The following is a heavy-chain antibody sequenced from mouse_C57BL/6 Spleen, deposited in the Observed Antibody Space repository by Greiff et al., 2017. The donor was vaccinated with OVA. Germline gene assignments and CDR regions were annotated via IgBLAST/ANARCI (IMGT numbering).Heavy chain of an antibody. CDR2: INYDGSST. D-gene: IGHD4-1*01. J-gene: IGHJ1*03. V-gene: IGHV5-16*01. CDR3: ARDRNWEGYFDV. Sequence: EVKLVESEGGLVQPGRSLKLSCTASGFTFSDYYMAWVRQVPENGLEWVANINYDGSSTYYLDSLKSRFIISRDNAKNILYLQMSSLKSEDTATYYCARDRNWEGYFDVWGTGTTVTVSS. CDR1: GFTFSDYY.